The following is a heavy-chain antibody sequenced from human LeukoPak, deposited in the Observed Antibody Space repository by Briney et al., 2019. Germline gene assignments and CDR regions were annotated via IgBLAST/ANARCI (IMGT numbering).Heavy chain of an antibody. J-gene: IGHJ4*02. CDR1: GFTFSSYE. CDR3: ANQDSTEYSYYFDF. V-gene: IGHV3-48*03. D-gene: IGHD2/OR15-2a*01. Sequence: PGGSLRLSCAASGFTFSSYEMNWVRQAPGKGLEWVSYISSSGSTIYYADSVKGRFTISRDNAKNSLYLQMNSLRAEDTAVYYCANQDSTEYSYYFDFWGQGTLVTVSS. CDR2: ISSSGSTI.